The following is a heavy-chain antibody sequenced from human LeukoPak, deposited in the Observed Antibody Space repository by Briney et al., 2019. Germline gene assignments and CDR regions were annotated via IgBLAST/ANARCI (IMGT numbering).Heavy chain of an antibody. J-gene: IGHJ4*02. D-gene: IGHD3-16*02. V-gene: IGHV4-34*01. CDR2: INHSGST. CDR1: GGSFSGYY. Sequence: SETLSLTCAVYGGSFSGYYWSWIRQPPGKGLEWIGEINHSGSTNYNPSLKSRVTISVDTSKSQFSLKLSSVTAADTAVYYCARKGIYRGSHDYWGQGTLVTVSS. CDR3: ARKGIYRGSHDY.